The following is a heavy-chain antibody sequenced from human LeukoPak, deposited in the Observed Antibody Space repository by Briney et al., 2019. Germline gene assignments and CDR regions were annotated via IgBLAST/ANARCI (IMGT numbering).Heavy chain of an antibody. CDR1: GFTFSSYE. D-gene: IGHD3-22*01. J-gene: IGHJ4*02. Sequence: GGSLRLSCAASGFTFSSYEMNWVRQAPGKGLEWVSYISSSGSTIYYADSVKGRFTISRDNAKNSLYLQMNSLRAEDTAVYYCARGTDYYDSSGHTWGYFDYWGQGTLVTVSS. CDR2: ISSSGSTI. V-gene: IGHV3-48*03. CDR3: ARGTDYYDSSGHTWGYFDY.